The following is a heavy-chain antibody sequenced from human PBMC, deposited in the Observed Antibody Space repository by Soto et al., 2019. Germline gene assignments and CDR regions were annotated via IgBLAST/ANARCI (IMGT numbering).Heavy chain of an antibody. CDR2: IIPIFGTA. Sequence: QVQLVQSGAEVRKPGSSVKVSCKASGGTFTSYAISWVRQAPGQGLEWMGGIIPIFGTANYAQKFQGRVTITAGESTTTAYMELSSLRSEDTAVYYCARVFVFWNGYYYYYGMDVWGQGTTVTVSS. CDR3: ARVFVFWNGYYYYYGMDV. CDR1: GGTFTSYA. J-gene: IGHJ6*02. D-gene: IGHD3-3*01. V-gene: IGHV1-69*01.